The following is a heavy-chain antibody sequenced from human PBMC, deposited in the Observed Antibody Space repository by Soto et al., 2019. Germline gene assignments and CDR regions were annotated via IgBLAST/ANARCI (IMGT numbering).Heavy chain of an antibody. CDR3: ARDGDSGVVPAAAVDY. V-gene: IGHV3-21*01. CDR1: GFTFSSYS. D-gene: IGHD2-2*01. J-gene: IGHJ4*02. CDR2: ISSSSSYI. Sequence: EVQLVESGGGLVKPGGSLRLSCAASGFTFSSYSMHWVRQAPGKGLEWVSSISSSSSYIYYADSVKGRFTITRDNAKNSLNLQMNSLRAEDTAVYYCARDGDSGVVPAAAVDYWGQGTLVTVSS.